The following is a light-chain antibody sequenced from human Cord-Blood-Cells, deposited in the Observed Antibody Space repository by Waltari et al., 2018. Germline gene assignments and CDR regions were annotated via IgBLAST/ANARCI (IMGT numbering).Light chain of an antibody. V-gene: IGLV2-23*01. Sequence: QSALTQPASVSGSPGPSITIPCTGTSSAVGCYNRLPWYQQHPGKAPKLMIYEGSKRPSGVSNRFSGSKSGNTASLTISGLQAEDEADYYCCSYAGSVFGTGTKVTVL. CDR3: CSYAGSV. J-gene: IGLJ1*01. CDR1: SSAVGCYNR. CDR2: EGS.